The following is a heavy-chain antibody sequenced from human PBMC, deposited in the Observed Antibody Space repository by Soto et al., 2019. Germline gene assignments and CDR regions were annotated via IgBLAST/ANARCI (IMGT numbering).Heavy chain of an antibody. D-gene: IGHD6-19*01. CDR3: ARQGDMAATPADAFDI. CDR2: IYPCDSYA. CDR1: GMTFINRW. J-gene: IGHJ3*02. V-gene: IGHV5-51*01. Sequence: GESMGISFKFCGMTFINRWSSWVRQMPGKGLELMGIIYPCDSYARYSPSVAGQVPISVDKSITTAYLHWSSLEASDSAVYYCARQGDMAATPADAFDIWGQGTLVTVSS.